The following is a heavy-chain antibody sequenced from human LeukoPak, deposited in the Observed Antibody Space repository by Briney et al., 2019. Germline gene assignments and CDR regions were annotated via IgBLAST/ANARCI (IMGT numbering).Heavy chain of an antibody. V-gene: IGHV3-33*08. Sequence: GGSLRLSCAASGFTVSSNYMSWVRQAPGKGLEWVAFISFDGTNQYYADSVKGRFTISRDTPKNTLYLQMNSLRDEDTAVYYCGRDEHNSGWHPWFDPWGQGTLVTVSS. CDR3: GRDEHNSGWHPWFDP. CDR2: ISFDGTNQ. CDR1: GFTVSSNY. D-gene: IGHD6-19*01. J-gene: IGHJ5*02.